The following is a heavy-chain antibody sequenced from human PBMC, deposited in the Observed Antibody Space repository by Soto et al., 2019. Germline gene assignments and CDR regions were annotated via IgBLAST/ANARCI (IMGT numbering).Heavy chain of an antibody. J-gene: IGHJ6*02. V-gene: IGHV1-2*04. Sequence: ASVKVSCKASGYTFTGYYMHWVRQAPGQGLEWMGWINPNSGGTNYAQKFQGWVTMTRDTSISTAYMELSRLRSDDTAVYYCAGGYYDILTGYYNFRRDYYYGMDVWGQGTTVTVSS. CDR2: INPNSGGT. D-gene: IGHD3-9*01. CDR3: AGGYYDILTGYYNFRRDYYYGMDV. CDR1: GYTFTGYY.